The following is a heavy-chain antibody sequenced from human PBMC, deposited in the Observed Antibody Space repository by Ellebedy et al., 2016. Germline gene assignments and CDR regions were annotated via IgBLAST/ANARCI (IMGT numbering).Heavy chain of an antibody. CDR1: GGSFSGYY. J-gene: IGHJ5*02. Sequence: SETLSLXCAVYGGSFSGYYWSWIRQPPGKGLEWIGEINHSGSTNYNPSLKSRVTISVDTSKNQFSLKLSSVTAADTAVYYCARGWIQPSPNWFDPWGQGTLVTVSS. CDR3: ARGWIQPSPNWFDP. CDR2: INHSGST. V-gene: IGHV4-34*01. D-gene: IGHD5-18*01.